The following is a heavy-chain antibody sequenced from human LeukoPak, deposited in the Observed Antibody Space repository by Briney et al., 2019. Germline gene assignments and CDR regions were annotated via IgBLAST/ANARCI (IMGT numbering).Heavy chain of an antibody. CDR1: GDSISSSGNY. D-gene: IGHD6-6*01. CDR2: IYYSGST. V-gene: IGHV4-39*01. J-gene: IGHJ4*02. Sequence: SETLSLTCTVSGDSISSSGNYWGWIRQPPGKGLEWIGNIYYSGSTYYNPSLKSRVTTSGDTSKNQFSLKLTSVTAADTAIYYCARRYSGSSRIDCWGQGTLVTVSS. CDR3: ARRYSGSSRIDC.